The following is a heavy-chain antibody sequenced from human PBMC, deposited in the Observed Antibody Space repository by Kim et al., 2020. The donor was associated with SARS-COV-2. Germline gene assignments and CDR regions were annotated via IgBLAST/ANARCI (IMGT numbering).Heavy chain of an antibody. Sequence: GGSLRLSCAASGFTFSSYWMHWVRQAPGKGLVWVSRINSDGSSTSYADSVKGRFTISRDNAKNMLYLQMNSLRAEDTAVYYCARDGADDFAMSWFDPWGQGTLVTVSS. CDR3: ARDGADDFAMSWFDP. CDR1: GFTFSSYW. D-gene: IGHD3-3*01. CDR2: INSDGSST. V-gene: IGHV3-74*01. J-gene: IGHJ5*02.